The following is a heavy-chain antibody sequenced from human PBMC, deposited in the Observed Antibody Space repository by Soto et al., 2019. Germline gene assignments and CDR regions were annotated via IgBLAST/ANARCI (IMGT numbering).Heavy chain of an antibody. CDR3: AKDARGQRYCSGGSCYSVY. CDR1: GVTFISYA. J-gene: IGHJ4*02. D-gene: IGHD2-15*01. CDR2: ISGSGGST. V-gene: IGHV3-23*01. Sequence: VGFLRLSCAASGVTFISYAMSWVRQAPGKGLEWVSAISGSGGSTYYADSVKGRFTISRDNSKNTLYLQMNSLRAEDTAVYYCAKDARGQRYCSGGSCYSVYWGQGTLVTVSS.